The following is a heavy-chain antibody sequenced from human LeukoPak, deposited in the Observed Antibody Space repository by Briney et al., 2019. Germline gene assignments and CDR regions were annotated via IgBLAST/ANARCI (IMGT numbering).Heavy chain of an antibody. J-gene: IGHJ4*02. D-gene: IGHD3-9*01. CDR2: IYYSVST. CDR1: GGSISSYY. CDR3: ARVADILTGYYLDY. Sequence: PSETLSLTCTVSGGSISSYYWSWIRQPPGKGLEWIGYIYYSVSTNYNPSLKSRVTISVDTSKNQFSLKLSSVTAADTAVYYCARVADILTGYYLDYWGQGTLVTVSS. V-gene: IGHV4-59*01.